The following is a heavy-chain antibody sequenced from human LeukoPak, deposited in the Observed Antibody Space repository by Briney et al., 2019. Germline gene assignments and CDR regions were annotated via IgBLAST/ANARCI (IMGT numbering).Heavy chain of an antibody. V-gene: IGHV4-59*01. CDR1: GGSISSDY. Sequence: SETLSLTCTVSGGSISSDYWSWIRQPPGKGLEWIGYIYYSGSTNYNPSLKSRVTISVDTSKNQFSLKLSSVTAADTAVYYCARDGPLRYFDYWGQGTLVTVSS. CDR3: ARDGPLRYFDY. CDR2: IYYSGST. J-gene: IGHJ4*02. D-gene: IGHD4-17*01.